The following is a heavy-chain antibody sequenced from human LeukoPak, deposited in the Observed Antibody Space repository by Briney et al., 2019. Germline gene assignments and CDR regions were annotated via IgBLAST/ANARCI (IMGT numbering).Heavy chain of an antibody. CDR1: GFTFSNYA. CDR2: ITDSGGTT. V-gene: IGHV3-23*01. Sequence: GGSLRLSCAASGFTFSNYAMSWVRQAPGKGLEWVSTITDSGGTTFYADSVKGRFTISRDNFRNTVYLQMNSLRAEDTAVYYCAKLWRGSHPRYFDHWGQGTLVTVSS. D-gene: IGHD1-26*01. J-gene: IGHJ4*02. CDR3: AKLWRGSHPRYFDH.